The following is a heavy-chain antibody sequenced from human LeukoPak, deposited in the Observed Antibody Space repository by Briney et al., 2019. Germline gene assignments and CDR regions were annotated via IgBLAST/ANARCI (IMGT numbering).Heavy chain of an antibody. Sequence: GGSLRLSCAASGFTFSKYWMSWVRQVPGKGLEWVVNINEGGNGKNYVDSVKGRFTVSRDNAQNSLYLQMNSLRVEDTAVYYCARHPNSNWDYWGQGTLVIVSP. J-gene: IGHJ4*02. CDR2: INEGGNGK. CDR1: GFTFSKYW. D-gene: IGHD6-13*01. CDR3: ARHPNSNWDY. V-gene: IGHV3-7*03.